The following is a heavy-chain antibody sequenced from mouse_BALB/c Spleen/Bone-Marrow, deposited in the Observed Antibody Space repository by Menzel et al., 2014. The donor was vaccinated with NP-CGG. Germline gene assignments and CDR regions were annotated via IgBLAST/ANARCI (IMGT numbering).Heavy chain of an antibody. Sequence: VKLQESGPELVKPGASVKISCKASGYAFSSSWMNWVKQRPGQGLEWIGRIYPGDGDTNYNGNFKGKATLTADKSSSTAYMQLSSLTSVDSAVYFCANYYGSSQGAMDYWGQGTSVTVSS. J-gene: IGHJ4*01. CDR2: IYPGDGDT. V-gene: IGHV1-82*01. CDR3: ANYYGSSQGAMDY. CDR1: GYAFSSSW. D-gene: IGHD1-1*01.